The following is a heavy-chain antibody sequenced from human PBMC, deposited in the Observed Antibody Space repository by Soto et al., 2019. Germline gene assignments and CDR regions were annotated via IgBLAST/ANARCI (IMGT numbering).Heavy chain of an antibody. Sequence: GGSLSLSCAASGFTFSSYWMHWVRQAPGKGLVWVSRINSDGSSTSYADSVKGRFTISRDNAKNTLYLQMNSLRAEDTAVYYCARGRTAWLLRQHLFDYWGQGTLVTVSS. V-gene: IGHV3-74*01. CDR1: GFTFSSYW. CDR2: INSDGSST. D-gene: IGHD3-22*01. J-gene: IGHJ4*02. CDR3: ARGRTAWLLRQHLFDY.